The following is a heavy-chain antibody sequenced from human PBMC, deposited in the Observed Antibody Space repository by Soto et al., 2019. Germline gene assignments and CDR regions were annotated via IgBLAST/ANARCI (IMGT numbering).Heavy chain of an antibody. CDR3: ARDHHYDILTGYYHTADWFDP. CDR2: IKQDGSEK. Sequence: GGSLRLSCAPSGFTFSSYWMSCFRQAPGKGLEWSANIKQDGSEKYYVDSVKGRFTISRDNAKNSLYLQMNSLRAEDTAVYYCARDHHYDILTGYYHTADWFDPWGQGTLVTVSS. D-gene: IGHD3-9*01. V-gene: IGHV3-7*01. J-gene: IGHJ5*02. CDR1: GFTFSSYW.